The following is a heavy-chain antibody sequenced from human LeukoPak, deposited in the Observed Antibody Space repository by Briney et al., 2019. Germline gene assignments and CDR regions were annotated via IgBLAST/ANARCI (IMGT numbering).Heavy chain of an antibody. CDR1: GYTFNRYA. V-gene: IGHV1-2*02. CDR3: ARGLRGSPAFDY. CDR2: INPNSGGT. D-gene: IGHD2-2*01. Sequence: ASVKVSCKASGYTFNRYAMSWVRQAPGQGLEWMGWINPNSGGTNYAQKFQGRVTMTRNTSINTAYMELSRLRSDDTAVYYCARGLRGSPAFDYWGQGTLVTVSS. J-gene: IGHJ4*02.